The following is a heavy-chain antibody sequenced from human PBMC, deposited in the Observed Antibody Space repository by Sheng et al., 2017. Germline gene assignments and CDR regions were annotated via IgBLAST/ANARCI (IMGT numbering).Heavy chain of an antibody. CDR2: ITSSSNTI. J-gene: IGHJ4*02. D-gene: IGHD3-10*01. Sequence: EVQLVESGGGLVQPGGSLRLSCAASGFIFSSYEMNWVRQAPGKGLEWVSYITSSSNTIYYADSVKGRFTISRDNVKNSLYLQMNSLRAEDTAVYYCARGWFSQGGYFDSWGQGTLVTVSS. CDR3: ARGWFSQGGYFDS. V-gene: IGHV3-48*03. CDR1: GFIFSSYE.